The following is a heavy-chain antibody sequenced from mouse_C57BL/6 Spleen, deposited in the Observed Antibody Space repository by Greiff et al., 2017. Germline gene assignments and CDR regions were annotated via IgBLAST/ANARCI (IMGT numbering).Heavy chain of an antibody. CDR2: YPGSGNTY. V-gene: IGHV1-83*01. J-gene: IGHJ2*01. CDR1: YTFTDYYM. D-gene: IGHD1-1*01. CDR3: RGPHYYGSSLYYFDY. Sequence: VQLQQSGPELVKPGASVKMSCKASGYTFTDYYMHWVKQKPGKGLEWIGEIYPGSGNTYYNEKFKGKATLTADTSSSTAYMQLSSLTSEDSAVYFCARGPHYYGSSLYYFDYWGQGTTLTVSS.